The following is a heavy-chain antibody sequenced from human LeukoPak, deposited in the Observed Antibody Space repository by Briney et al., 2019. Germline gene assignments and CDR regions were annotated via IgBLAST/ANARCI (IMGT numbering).Heavy chain of an antibody. CDR3: ARGPKYSSSWYDGNWFDP. D-gene: IGHD6-13*01. V-gene: IGHV4-59*01. Sequence: SETLSLTCTVSGGSISSYYWSLIRQPPGKGLEWIGYIYYSGSTNYNPSLKSRVTISVDTSKNQFSLKLSSVTAADTAVYYCARGPKYSSSWYDGNWFDPWGQGTLVTVSS. CDR2: IYYSGST. CDR1: GGSISSYY. J-gene: IGHJ5*02.